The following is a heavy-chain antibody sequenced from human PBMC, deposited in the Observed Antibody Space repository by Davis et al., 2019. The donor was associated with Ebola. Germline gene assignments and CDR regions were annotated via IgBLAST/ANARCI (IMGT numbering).Heavy chain of an antibody. Sequence: PGGSLRLSCAASGFTFSDYYMSWIRQAPGKGLEWVSYISSSSSYTNYADSVKGRFTISRDNAKNSLYLQMNSLRAEDTAVYYCARVWDYVWGSYRYFDYWGQGTLVTVSS. D-gene: IGHD3-16*02. V-gene: IGHV3-11*06. J-gene: IGHJ4*02. CDR2: ISSSSSYT. CDR1: GFTFSDYY. CDR3: ARVWDYVWGSYRYFDY.